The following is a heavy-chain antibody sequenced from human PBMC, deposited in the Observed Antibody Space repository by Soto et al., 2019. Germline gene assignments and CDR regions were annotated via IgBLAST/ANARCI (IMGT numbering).Heavy chain of an antibody. J-gene: IGHJ4*02. CDR3: VFCAWDEYFFTY. V-gene: IGHV3-33*01. D-gene: IGHD1-26*01. Sequence: QVQVVESGGGVVPPGGSLRLSCVVSGFTFTSYSMHWVRQAPGKGLEWVATFWYDASDKAYADSVEGRFTISRNPSRSTLFLQMDNLRAEDTAMYYCVFCAWDEYFFTYWGRKILVTVSP. CDR1: GFTFTSYS. CDR2: FWYDASDK.